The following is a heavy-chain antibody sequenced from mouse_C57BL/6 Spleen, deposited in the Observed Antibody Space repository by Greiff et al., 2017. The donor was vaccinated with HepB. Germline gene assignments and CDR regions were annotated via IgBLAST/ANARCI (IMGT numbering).Heavy chain of an antibody. V-gene: IGHV14-3*01. CDR3: AGSRLYFDD. J-gene: IGHJ2*01. CDR1: GYNFTNSY. D-gene: IGHD3-2*02. Sequence: VHLQQSVAELVRPGASVKLSCKASGYNFTNSYMHWVKQRPEQGLEWIGSIDPANGNTKYAPKFQGKATITADTSSNTAYLQLRSLTSEDTAVYFYAGSRLYFDDWGKGTTLTVSS. CDR2: IDPANGNT.